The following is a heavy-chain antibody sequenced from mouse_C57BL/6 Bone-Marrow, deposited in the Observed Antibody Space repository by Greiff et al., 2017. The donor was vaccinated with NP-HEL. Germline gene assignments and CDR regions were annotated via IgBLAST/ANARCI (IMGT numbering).Heavy chain of an antibody. J-gene: IGHJ4*01. Sequence: EVKLQESGPGLAKPSQTLSLTCSVTGYSITSDYWNWIRTFPGNKLEYMGYISYSGSTYYNPSLKSRISITRDTSKNQYYLQLNSVTTEDTATYYCARKGGSEPQWGAMDYWGQGTSVTVSS. CDR1: GYSITSDY. V-gene: IGHV3-8*01. CDR3: ARKGGSEPQWGAMDY. CDR2: ISYSGST.